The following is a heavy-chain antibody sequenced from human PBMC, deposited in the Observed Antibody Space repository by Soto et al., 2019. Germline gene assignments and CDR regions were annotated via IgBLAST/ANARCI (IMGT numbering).Heavy chain of an antibody. D-gene: IGHD3-16*01. CDR2: IYRSGST. Sequence: SETLSLTCTVSVASLTSGSYYWSWVRQPPGKGLEWIAYIYRSGSTNYNPSLKSRATISVDTSKNQFSLRLTSVTPADTAMYYCARWKYSYADLPGDWFDSWGQGTLVTVSS. CDR1: VASLTSGSYY. CDR3: ARWKYSYADLPGDWFDS. V-gene: IGHV4-61*01. J-gene: IGHJ5*01.